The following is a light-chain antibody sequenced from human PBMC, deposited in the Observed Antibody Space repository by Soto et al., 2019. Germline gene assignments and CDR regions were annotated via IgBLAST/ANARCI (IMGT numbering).Light chain of an antibody. CDR1: QSVTSN. CDR3: QKGET. CDR2: GAS. Sequence: EIVMTQSPATLSVSPGERATLSCRASQSVTSNLAWYQQKPGQAPRLLIYGASTRATGIPARFSGSGSGTEFTLTISSRQSEDFAVYYCQKGETVGQATKVEIK. V-gene: IGKV3-15*01. J-gene: IGKJ1*01.